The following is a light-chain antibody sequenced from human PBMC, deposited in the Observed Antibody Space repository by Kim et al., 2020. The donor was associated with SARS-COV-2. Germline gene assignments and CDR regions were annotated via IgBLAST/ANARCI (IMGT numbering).Light chain of an antibody. J-gene: IGLJ2*01. CDR2: DVS. CDR1: SSDVGGYNY. V-gene: IGLV2-14*03. CDR3: SSYTSSSPPV. Sequence: QSALTQPASVSGSPGQSITISCTGTSSDVGGYNYVSWYQQHPGKAPKLMIYDVSNRPSGVSNRFSGSKSGNTASLTISGLQAEDEVDYYCSSYTSSSPPVFAGGTQLTGL.